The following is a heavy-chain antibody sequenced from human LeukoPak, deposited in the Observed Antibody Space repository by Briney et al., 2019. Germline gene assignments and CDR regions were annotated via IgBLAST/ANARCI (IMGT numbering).Heavy chain of an antibody. Sequence: GGSLRLSCAPSVLTFIGFWVSCVRQAPGKGLEWVAKIKQDGSEKYYVDSVKGRFTISRDNAKNSLYLHMISLSAEDTAVYYCARDRWSGIAAADDLDYWGQGTLVTVSS. CDR3: ARDRWSGIAAADDLDY. V-gene: IGHV3-7*01. CDR2: IKQDGSEK. D-gene: IGHD6-13*01. J-gene: IGHJ4*02. CDR1: VLTFIGFW.